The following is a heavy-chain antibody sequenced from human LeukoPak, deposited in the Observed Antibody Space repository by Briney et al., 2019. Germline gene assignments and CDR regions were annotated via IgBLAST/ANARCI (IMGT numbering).Heavy chain of an antibody. Sequence: GGSLRLSCAASGFSVSSNYMTWVRQAPGKGLEWVSGIHSGDDAYYADSVKGRFIISRDNSENKMYLQMNSLRAEDTAVYYCARDFTVGITMVRGASFDYWGQGTLVTVSS. CDR2: IHSGDDA. D-gene: IGHD3-10*01. V-gene: IGHV3-53*01. CDR3: ARDFTVGITMVRGASFDY. CDR1: GFSVSSNY. J-gene: IGHJ4*02.